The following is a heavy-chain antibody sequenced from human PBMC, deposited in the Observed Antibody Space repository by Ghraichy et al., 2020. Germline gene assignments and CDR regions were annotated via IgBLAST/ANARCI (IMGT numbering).Heavy chain of an antibody. CDR1: GGSIRSTDYI. V-gene: IGHV4-39*01. J-gene: IGHJ5*01. Sequence: SETLSLTCTVSGGSIRSTDYIWGWVRQPPGKGLEWIGSVYSRGSTFYNPSIKSRATMSVDTSKNQFSLTLTSVTAADTSTYFCVRHKGGYTYEFDFWGQGALVTVSS. D-gene: IGHD5-18*01. CDR3: VRHKGGYTYEFDF. CDR2: VYSRGST.